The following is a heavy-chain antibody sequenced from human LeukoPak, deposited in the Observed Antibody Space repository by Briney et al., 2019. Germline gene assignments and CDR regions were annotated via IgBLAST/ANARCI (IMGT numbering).Heavy chain of an antibody. CDR1: GGSISSGSYY. Sequence: SETLSLTCTVSGGSISSGSYYWSWIRQPAGKGLEWIGRIYTSGSTNYNPSLKSRVTISVDTSKNQFSLRLSSVTAADTAMYYCVKSGGYGLIDYWGQGTLVTVSS. J-gene: IGHJ4*02. V-gene: IGHV4-61*02. D-gene: IGHD6-19*01. CDR2: IYTSGST. CDR3: VKSGGYGLIDY.